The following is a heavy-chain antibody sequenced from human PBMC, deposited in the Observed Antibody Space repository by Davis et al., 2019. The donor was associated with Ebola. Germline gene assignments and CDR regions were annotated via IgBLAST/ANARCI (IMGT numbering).Heavy chain of an antibody. CDR2: ISSSGKT. J-gene: IGHJ4*02. V-gene: IGHV3-64D*08. Sequence: GGSLRLSCSASGFTFSAHTMDWVRQAPGKGLEYVSVISSSGKTYYADSVKGRFTISRDNSQNNVYLQMTSLRVEDTAVYYGVKEGTTTIWVDSDNWGQGTLVTVAS. CDR3: VKEGTTTIWVDSDN. CDR1: GFTFSAHT. D-gene: IGHD1-26*01.